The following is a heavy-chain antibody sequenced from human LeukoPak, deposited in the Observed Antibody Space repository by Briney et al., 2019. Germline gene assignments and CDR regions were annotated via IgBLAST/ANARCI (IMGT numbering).Heavy chain of an antibody. Sequence: SETLSLTCTVSGGSISSSSYYWGWIRQPPGKGLEWIGSIYYSGSTYYNPSLKSRVTISVDTSKNQFSLKLSSVTAADTAVYYCTAAAGTIDYWGQGTLVTVSS. D-gene: IGHD6-13*01. CDR2: IYYSGST. CDR1: GGSISSSSYY. CDR3: TAAAGTIDY. J-gene: IGHJ4*02. V-gene: IGHV4-39*07.